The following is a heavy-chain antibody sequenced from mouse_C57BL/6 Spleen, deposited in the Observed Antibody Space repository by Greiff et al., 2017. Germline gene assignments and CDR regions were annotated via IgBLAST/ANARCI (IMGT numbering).Heavy chain of an antibody. Sequence: QVQLKESGPGLVQPSQSLSITCTVSGFSLTSYGVHWVRQSPGKGLEWLGVIWSGGSTDYNAAFISRLSISKDNSKSQVFFKMNSLQADDTAIYYCASPMVTTGAFDYWCQGTTLTVSS. CDR3: ASPMVTTGAFDY. V-gene: IGHV2-2*01. CDR1: GFSLTSYG. CDR2: IWSGGST. J-gene: IGHJ2*01. D-gene: IGHD2-2*01.